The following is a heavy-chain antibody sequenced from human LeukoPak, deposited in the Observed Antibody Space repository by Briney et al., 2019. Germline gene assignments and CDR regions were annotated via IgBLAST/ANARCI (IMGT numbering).Heavy chain of an antibody. J-gene: IGHJ5*02. Sequence: GASVKVSCKASGGAFSDYALNWVRQAPGQGLEWMGVFIPILGTANCTQKFQGRVTITADISTNTVYMELSSLRSDDTAVYYCARADSGSYYRPNWFDPWGQGTLVTVSS. CDR3: ARADSGSYYRPNWFDP. CDR1: GGAFSDYA. CDR2: FIPILGTA. V-gene: IGHV1-69*10. D-gene: IGHD1-26*01.